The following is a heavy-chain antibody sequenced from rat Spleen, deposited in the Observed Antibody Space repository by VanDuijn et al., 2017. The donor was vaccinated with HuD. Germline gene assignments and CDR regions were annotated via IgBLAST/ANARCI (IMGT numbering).Heavy chain of an antibody. CDR3: TTDPFIRGTVFDY. Sequence: EVQLVESGGGLVQPGRSLKLSCVASGFTFNNYWMTWIRQAPGKGLEWVASISYDGGSTYYRDSVKGRFTISRDNAKSSLYLQMDSLRSEDTATYYCTTDPFIRGTVFDYWGQGVMVTVSS. V-gene: IGHV5-31*01. CDR1: GFTFNNYW. J-gene: IGHJ2*01. CDR2: ISYDGGST. D-gene: IGHD4-3*01.